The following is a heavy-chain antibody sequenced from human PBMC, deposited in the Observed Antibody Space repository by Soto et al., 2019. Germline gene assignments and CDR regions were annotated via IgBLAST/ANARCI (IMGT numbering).Heavy chain of an antibody. Sequence: SETLSLTCTVSGGSISSYYWNWIRQPPGKGLEWIGYIYSSGYTNYNPSLKTRVTMSVDTSKNQFSLELSSASAADTAVYYCARGSSNDRSFGFDYWGQGTQVTVSS. CDR2: IYSSGYT. CDR1: GGSISSYY. D-gene: IGHD3-22*01. V-gene: IGHV4-59*01. J-gene: IGHJ4*02. CDR3: ARGSSNDRSFGFDY.